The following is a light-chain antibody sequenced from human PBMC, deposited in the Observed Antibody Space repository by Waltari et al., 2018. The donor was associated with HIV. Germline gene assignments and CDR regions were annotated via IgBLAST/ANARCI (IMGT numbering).Light chain of an antibody. Sequence: QSVLTQPPSASGTPGQRVTISCSGNSYNVGNNFVSWYQQVPGMAPKLLIYQNDQRPSGVPDRFSGSKCGTAASLAISGLRSEDEADYYCSAWDDKLTALVFGGGTKLTDL. CDR3: SAWDDKLTALV. V-gene: IGLV1-47*01. J-gene: IGLJ2*01. CDR1: SYNVGNNF. CDR2: QND.